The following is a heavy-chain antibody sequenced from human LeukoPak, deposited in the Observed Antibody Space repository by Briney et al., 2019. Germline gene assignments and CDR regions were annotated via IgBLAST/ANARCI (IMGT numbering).Heavy chain of an antibody. CDR1: GFTFSNAW. J-gene: IGHJ4*02. CDR2: IKSKSDGGTT. V-gene: IGHV3-15*01. Sequence: PGGSLRLSCTASGFTFSNAWMNWVRQAPGKGLEWVGRIKSKSDGGTTDYAAPVEGRSTISRDDPKNTLYLQMSSLEIEDTAVYYCTTKAYWGQGTLVTVSS. CDR3: TTKAY.